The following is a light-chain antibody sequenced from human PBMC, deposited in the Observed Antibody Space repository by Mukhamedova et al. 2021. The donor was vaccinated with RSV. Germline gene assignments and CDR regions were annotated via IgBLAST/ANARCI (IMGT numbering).Light chain of an antibody. V-gene: IGKV1-6*01. CDR3: LQDYSYPLT. Sequence: WYQRRVHGKAPILLIYATSILQSGVPSRFSGSGSDTDFTLTISGLQPEDFATYYCLQDYSYPLTFGGGTKVEI. CDR2: ATS. J-gene: IGKJ4*01.